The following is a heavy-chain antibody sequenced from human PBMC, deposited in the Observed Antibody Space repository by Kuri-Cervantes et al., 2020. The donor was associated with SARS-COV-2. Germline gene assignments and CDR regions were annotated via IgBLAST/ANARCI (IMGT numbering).Heavy chain of an antibody. Sequence: ASVKVSCKASGYTFTSYAMHWVRQAPGQRLEWMGWSNAGNGNTKYSQEFQGRVTMTTDTSTSTAYMELRSLRSDDTAAYYCAHARGGATDYYYYGMDVWGQGTTVTVSS. CDR1: GYTFTSYA. V-gene: IGHV1-3*02. J-gene: IGHJ6*02. D-gene: IGHD1-26*01. CDR3: AHARGGATDYYYYGMDV. CDR2: SNAGNGNT.